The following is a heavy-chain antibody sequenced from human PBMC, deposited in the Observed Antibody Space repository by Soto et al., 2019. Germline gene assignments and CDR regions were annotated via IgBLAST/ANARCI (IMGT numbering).Heavy chain of an antibody. Sequence: GGSLRLSCSASGFNFAAYTMSWVRLTPGKGLEWVGFIRRIAYGGTTDYAASVKGRFTISRDDSRKIVYLQMSRLKMEDTAVYYCSSSLARSFDSWGQGTLVTVSS. CDR1: GFNFAAYT. V-gene: IGHV3-49*04. J-gene: IGHJ4*02. CDR2: IRRIAYGGTT. CDR3: SSSLARSFDS.